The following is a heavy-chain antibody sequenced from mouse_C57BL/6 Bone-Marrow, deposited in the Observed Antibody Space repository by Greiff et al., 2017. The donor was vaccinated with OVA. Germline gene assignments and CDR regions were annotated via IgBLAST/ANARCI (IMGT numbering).Heavy chain of an antibody. J-gene: IGHJ3*01. V-gene: IGHV1-64*01. CDR1: GYTFTSYW. CDR2: IHPNSGST. D-gene: IGHD2-5*01. Sequence: VQLQQPGAELVKPGASVKLSCKASGYTFTSYWMHWVKQRPGQGLEWIGMIHPNSGSTNYTEKFKSKATLTVDKSSSTAYMQLSSLTSEDSAVYYCARHSYYSNFSWFADWGQGTLVTGSA. CDR3: ARHSYYSNFSWFAD.